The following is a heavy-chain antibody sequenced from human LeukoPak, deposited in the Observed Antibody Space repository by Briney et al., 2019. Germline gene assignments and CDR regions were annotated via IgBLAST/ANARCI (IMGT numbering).Heavy chain of an antibody. CDR2: INAGNGNT. J-gene: IGHJ3*02. CDR3: ASGYYGSGSYSFPTDI. V-gene: IGHV1-3*01. CDR1: GYTFTSYA. Sequence: GASVKVSCKASGYTFTSYAMHWVRQAPGQRLEWMGWINAGNGNTKYSQKFQGRATITRDTSASTAYMELSSLRSEDTAVYYCASGYYGSGSYSFPTDIWGQGTMVTVSS. D-gene: IGHD3-10*01.